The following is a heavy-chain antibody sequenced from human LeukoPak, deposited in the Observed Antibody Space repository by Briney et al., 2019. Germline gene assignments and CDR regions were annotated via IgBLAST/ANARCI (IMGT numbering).Heavy chain of an antibody. CDR1: GYTFTSYG. D-gene: IGHD5-18*01. Sequence: ASVKVSCKASGYTFTSYGLSWVRQAPGQGLEWMGWISAYNGNTNYAQKLQGRVTMTTDTSTSTAYMELRSLRSDDTAVYYCARDGVLGYSYDAPYYFDYWGQGTLVTVSS. CDR2: ISAYNGNT. J-gene: IGHJ4*02. CDR3: ARDGVLGYSYDAPYYFDY. V-gene: IGHV1-18*01.